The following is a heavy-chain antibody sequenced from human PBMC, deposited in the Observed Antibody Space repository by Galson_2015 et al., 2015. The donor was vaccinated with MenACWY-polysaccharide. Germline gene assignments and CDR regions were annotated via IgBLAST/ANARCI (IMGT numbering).Heavy chain of an antibody. D-gene: IGHD3-3*01. V-gene: IGHV3-74*01. CDR2: ISSDGSST. CDR3: AKDSTDFWSVAGRFDH. J-gene: IGHJ5*02. CDR1: GFTFSSYW. Sequence: SLRLSCAASGFTFSSYWMHWVRQVPGKGLVWVSRISSDGSSTSYADSVRGRFTISRDNAKSTLHLQMNSLRVEDTAVYYCAKDSTDFWSVAGRFDHWGQGTLVTVSS.